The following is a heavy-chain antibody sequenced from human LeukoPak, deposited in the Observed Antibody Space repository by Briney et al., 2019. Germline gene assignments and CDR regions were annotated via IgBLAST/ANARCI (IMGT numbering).Heavy chain of an antibody. D-gene: IGHD2-8*01. CDR1: GGSLNGHY. V-gene: IGHV4-34*01. CDR2: GNESGGT. CDR3: AKNGQSGFSFDP. Sequence: SETLSLTCAVYGGSLNGHYWSWIRQPPGKGLEWIGEGNESGGTKFNPSLKSRATISADTSKNQFSLKLSSVTAADTAVYYCAKNGQSGFSFDPWGQGTLGTVSS. J-gene: IGHJ5*02.